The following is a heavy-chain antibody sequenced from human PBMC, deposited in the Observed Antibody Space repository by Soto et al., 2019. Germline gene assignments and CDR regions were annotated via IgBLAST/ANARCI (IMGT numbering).Heavy chain of an antibody. CDR1: GHSVSINSAP. CDR2: TYYRSRWYN. Sequence: SQTLSLTCAISGHSVSINSAPWNWIRRSPSGGLEWLGRTYYRSRWYNDYAVSVRSRITINPDTSKNQFSLHLNSVTPEDTAVYYCAGTTSLQRYYMDVWGKWTTVTVSS. D-gene: IGHD1-7*01. J-gene: IGHJ6*03. V-gene: IGHV6-1*01. CDR3: AGTTSLQRYYMDV.